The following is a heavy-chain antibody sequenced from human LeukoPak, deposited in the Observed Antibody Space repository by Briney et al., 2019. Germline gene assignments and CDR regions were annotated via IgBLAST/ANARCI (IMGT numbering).Heavy chain of an antibody. CDR3: ARDGDYTWGAFDI. V-gene: IGHV3-30*04. CDR2: TSFDGSDN. Sequence: PGGSLRLSCAASGFTFSSYAMHWVRQAPGKGLKWVAVTSFDGSDNYYADSVKGRFTISRDNAKNSLYLQMNSLRAEDTAVYYCARDGDYTWGAFDIWGQGTMVTVSS. J-gene: IGHJ3*02. CDR1: GFTFSSYA. D-gene: IGHD3-10*01.